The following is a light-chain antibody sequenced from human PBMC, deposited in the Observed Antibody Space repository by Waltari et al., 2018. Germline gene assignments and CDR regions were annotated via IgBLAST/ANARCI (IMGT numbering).Light chain of an antibody. CDR1: QRPVHSDGNTY. CDR2: KVS. J-gene: IGKJ2*01. V-gene: IGKV2-30*02. Sequence: DVVMTQSPLSLPVTLGQPASISCRSSQRPVHSDGNTYLYWFQPRPGQSPRRLIYKVSYRGGGVPGRFSGSGASTYFPPKISRVEAEDVGVYYRQQGTHWPYTFGQGTKLETK. CDR3: QQGTHWPYT.